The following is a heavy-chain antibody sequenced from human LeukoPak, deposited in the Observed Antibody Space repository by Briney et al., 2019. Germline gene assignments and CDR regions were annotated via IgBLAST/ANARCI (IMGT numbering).Heavy chain of an antibody. V-gene: IGHV1-18*01. CDR1: GYTFTSYG. CDR2: ISAYNGNT. CDR3: ARDIHPGIAAAGNNY. D-gene: IGHD6-13*01. Sequence: ASVKVSCKASGYTFTSYGISWVRQAPGQGLEWMGWISAYNGNTNYAQKLQGRVTMTTDTSTSTAYMELRSLRSDDPAVYYCARDIHPGIAAAGNNYWGQGTLVTVSS. J-gene: IGHJ4*02.